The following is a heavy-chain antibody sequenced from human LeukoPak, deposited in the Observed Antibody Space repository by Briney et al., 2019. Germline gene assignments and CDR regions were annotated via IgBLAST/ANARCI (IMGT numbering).Heavy chain of an antibody. J-gene: IGHJ4*02. V-gene: IGHV3-23*01. D-gene: IGHD1-20*01. Sequence: GGSLRLSCAASGFTFSSYAMSWVRQAPGKGLEWVSAISGSGGSTYYADSVKGRFTISRDNSEHTLYLQMNSLRAEDTAVYYCAKGGGMTGEDFDYWGQGTLVTVSS. CDR2: ISGSGGST. CDR3: AKGGGMTGEDFDY. CDR1: GFTFSSYA.